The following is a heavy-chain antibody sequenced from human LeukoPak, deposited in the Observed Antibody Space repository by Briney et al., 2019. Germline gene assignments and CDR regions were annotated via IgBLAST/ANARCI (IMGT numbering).Heavy chain of an antibody. D-gene: IGHD5-12*01. V-gene: IGHV4-59*01. Sequence: SETLSLSCTVSGASTSHFYWNWIRQPPGKGLEWIGYMHNSGSSKHSPSLKSRVTVSIDTSKNQFSLQLTSVTAADTAIYYCARSAEWLRNAFDIWGQGTMVSVSS. CDR2: MHNSGSS. CDR1: GASTSHFY. J-gene: IGHJ3*02. CDR3: ARSAEWLRNAFDI.